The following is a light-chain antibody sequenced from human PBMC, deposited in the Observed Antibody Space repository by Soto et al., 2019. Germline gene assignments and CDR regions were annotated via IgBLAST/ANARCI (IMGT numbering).Light chain of an antibody. CDR2: GAS. CDR1: QNVGSS. CDR3: QQYNNWPPLT. J-gene: IGKJ4*01. V-gene: IGKV3D-15*01. Sequence: IVLTQSPGTLSLSPGERAALSCRASQNVGSSFLAWYQQKPGQAPRLLIFGASTRATGIPARFSGSGSGTEFTLAISSLQSEDFGVYYCQQYNNWPPLTFGGGTKVDIK.